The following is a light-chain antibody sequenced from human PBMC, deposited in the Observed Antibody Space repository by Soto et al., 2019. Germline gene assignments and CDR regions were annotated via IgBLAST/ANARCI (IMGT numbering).Light chain of an antibody. V-gene: IGKV3-11*01. CDR3: QQRSNWPLT. CDR2: DAS. CDR1: QSVSRY. Sequence: EIVLTQSPDTLSLSPGESATLSCRASQSVSRYLAWYQQKPGQTPRPLIYDASNRAAGIPARFSGSGSGTDFTLTISSLEPEDFAVYYCQQRSNWPLTFGGGTKVDIK. J-gene: IGKJ4*01.